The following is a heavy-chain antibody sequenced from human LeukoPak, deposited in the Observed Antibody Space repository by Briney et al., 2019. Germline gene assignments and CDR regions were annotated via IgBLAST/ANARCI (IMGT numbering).Heavy chain of an antibody. D-gene: IGHD3-22*01. J-gene: IGHJ3*02. CDR1: GFTVSSNY. CDR2: IYSGDSGGST. Sequence: GGSLRLSCAASGFTVSSNYMSWVRQAPGKGLEWVSVIYSGDSGGSTFYTESVNGRFTISSDNSKNTPYLQMNSLRAEDTAVYYCARDIPGDDSSGYYRVYSFDIWGQETMVIVSS. V-gene: IGHV3-66*01. CDR3: ARDIPGDDSSGYYRVYSFDI.